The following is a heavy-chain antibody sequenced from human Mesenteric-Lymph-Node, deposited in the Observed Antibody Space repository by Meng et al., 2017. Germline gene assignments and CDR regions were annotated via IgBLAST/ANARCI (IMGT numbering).Heavy chain of an antibody. D-gene: IGHD2-2*01. V-gene: IGHV3-9*01. J-gene: IGHJ3*02. CDR3: AKDIRGYCSSTSCYASAFDI. Sequence: SLKISFAASGFTFDDYAMHWVRQAPGKGLEWVSGFSWNSGSIGDADSVKGRFTISRDNAKNSLYPQMNSLRAEDTALYYCAKDIRGYCSSTSCYASAFDIWGQGTMVTVSS. CDR2: FSWNSGSI. CDR1: GFTFDDYA.